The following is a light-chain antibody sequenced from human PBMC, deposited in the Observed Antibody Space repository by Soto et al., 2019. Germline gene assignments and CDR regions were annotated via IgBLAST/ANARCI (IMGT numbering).Light chain of an antibody. CDR3: QSYDSSLSGSV. J-gene: IGLJ2*01. CDR1: SSNIGAGYD. V-gene: IGLV1-40*01. Sequence: QSVRTQPPSVSGAPGQSVTISCTGSSSNIGAGYDVHWYQQLPGTDPKLLIYGNSNRPSGVPDRFSGSKSGTSASLAITGLQAEDEADYYCQSYDSSLSGSVFGGGTQLTVL. CDR2: GNS.